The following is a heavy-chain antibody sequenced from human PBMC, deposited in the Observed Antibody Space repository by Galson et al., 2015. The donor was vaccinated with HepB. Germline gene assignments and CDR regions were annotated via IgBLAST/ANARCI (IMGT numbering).Heavy chain of an antibody. CDR3: ARDGEYQLPIYYYYYYMDV. CDR1: GFTFSSYG. Sequence: SLSLSCAASGFTFSSYGMHWVRQAPGKGLEWVAVIWYDGSNKYYADSVKGRFTISRDNSKNTLYLQMNSLRAEDTAVYYCARDGEYQLPIYYYYYYMDVWGKGTTVTVSS. J-gene: IGHJ6*03. D-gene: IGHD2-2*01. CDR2: IWYDGSNK. V-gene: IGHV3-33*01.